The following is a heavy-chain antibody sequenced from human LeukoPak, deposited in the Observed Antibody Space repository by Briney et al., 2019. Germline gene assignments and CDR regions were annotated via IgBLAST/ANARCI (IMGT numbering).Heavy chain of an antibody. CDR2: IRSDGINK. CDR3: AKGASASGWVDY. Sequence: GGSLRLSCAASEFTVSNYGMHWVRQAPGKGLEWVAFIRSDGINKYYTDSVKGRFTISRDNSKNTLYLQMNSLRVEDTAVYYCAKGASASGWVDYWGQGTLVIVSS. D-gene: IGHD6-19*01. CDR1: EFTVSNYG. J-gene: IGHJ4*02. V-gene: IGHV3-30*02.